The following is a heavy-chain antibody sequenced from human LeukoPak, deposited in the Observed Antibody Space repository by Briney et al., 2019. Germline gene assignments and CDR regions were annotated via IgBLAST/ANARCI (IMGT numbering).Heavy chain of an antibody. CDR3: ARDTYDTLTGYFLFDY. CDR2: ISNSGST. D-gene: IGHD3-9*01. CDR1: GGSINNYY. V-gene: IGHV4-59*01. Sequence: SETLPLTCTVSGGSINNYYWSWIRQTPGKELEWIGYISNSGSTNYNPSLKTRVTISLDTSKNQFSLKLSSVTAADTAVFYCARDTYDTLTGYFLFDYWGQGTLVTVSS. J-gene: IGHJ4*02.